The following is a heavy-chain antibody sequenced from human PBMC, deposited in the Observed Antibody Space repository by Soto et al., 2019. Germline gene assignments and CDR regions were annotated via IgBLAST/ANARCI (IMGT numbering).Heavy chain of an antibody. Sequence: AAVKVSCKAAGYTFTVHYMHCVLQSPGQWFEWMGWINPNSGGTNYAQKFQGRVTMTRDTSISTAYMELSRLRSDDTAVYYCAREYSSTWYPFDYWGQGTLVTVSS. J-gene: IGHJ4*02. V-gene: IGHV1-2*02. CDR3: AREYSSTWYPFDY. D-gene: IGHD6-13*01. CDR1: GYTFTVHY. CDR2: INPNSGGT.